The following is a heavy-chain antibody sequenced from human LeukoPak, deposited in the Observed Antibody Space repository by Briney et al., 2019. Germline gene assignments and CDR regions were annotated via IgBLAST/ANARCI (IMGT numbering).Heavy chain of an antibody. J-gene: IGHJ4*02. Sequence: SETLSLTCTVSGGSISSSSYYWGWIRQPPGKGLEWIGSIYYSGTTHYNLSLKSRVTIFVDTSKNQFSLKLSSVTAADTAVYYRARGAAWLAGIDYWGQGTLVIVSS. CDR1: GGSISSSSYY. CDR2: IYYSGTT. D-gene: IGHD6-19*01. CDR3: ARGAAWLAGIDY. V-gene: IGHV4-39*01.